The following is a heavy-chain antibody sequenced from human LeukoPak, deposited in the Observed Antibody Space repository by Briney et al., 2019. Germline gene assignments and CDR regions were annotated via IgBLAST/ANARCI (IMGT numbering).Heavy chain of an antibody. CDR2: IIPIFGTA. D-gene: IGHD3-9*01. J-gene: IGHJ6*03. CDR3: ARGPIDYDILTGYRIPRSGMDV. Sequence: ASVKVSCKASGGTFSSYAISWVRQAPGQGLEWMGGIIPIFGTANYAQKFQGRVTITADESTSTAYMELSSLRSEDTAVYYCARGPIDYDILTGYRIPRSGMDVWGKGTTVTISS. V-gene: IGHV1-69*13. CDR1: GGTFSSYA.